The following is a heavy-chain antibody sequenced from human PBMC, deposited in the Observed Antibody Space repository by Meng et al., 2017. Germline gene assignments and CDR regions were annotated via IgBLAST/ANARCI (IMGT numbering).Heavy chain of an antibody. D-gene: IGHD4-11*01. J-gene: IGHJ6*02. V-gene: IGHV3-21*01. CDR2: ISSSSSYI. Sequence: GESLKISCAASGFTFSSYWMSWVRQAPGKGLEWVSSISSSSSYIYYADSVKGRFTISRDNAKNSLYLQMNSLRAEDTAVYYCARDTDYGMDVWGQGTTVTVSS. CDR1: GFTFSSYW. CDR3: ARDTDYGMDV.